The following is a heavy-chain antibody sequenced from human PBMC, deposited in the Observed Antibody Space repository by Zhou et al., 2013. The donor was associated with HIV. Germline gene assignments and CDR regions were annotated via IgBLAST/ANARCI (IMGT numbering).Heavy chain of an antibody. Sequence: VQLVESGGGLVKPGGSLRLSCAASGFTFSSYSMNWVRQAPGKGLEWVSSISSSSSHIYYADSVKGRFTISRDNAKNSLYLQMNSLRAEDTAVYYCARDGDLRKFTILVVVADYFDYWGQGTLVTVSS. D-gene: IGHD3-3*01. J-gene: IGHJ4*02. CDR3: ARDGDLRKFTILVVVADYFDY. CDR1: GFTFSSYS. V-gene: IGHV3-21*01. CDR2: ISSSSSHI.